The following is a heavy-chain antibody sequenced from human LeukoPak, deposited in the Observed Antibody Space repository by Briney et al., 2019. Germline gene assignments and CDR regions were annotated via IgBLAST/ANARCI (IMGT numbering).Heavy chain of an antibody. Sequence: PSETLSLTCAVYGGSFSGYYWSWIRQPPGKGLEWMGEINHSGSTNYNPSLKSRVTISVDTSKNQFSLKLSSVTAADTAVYYCARRVVEVAGCSRIDYWGQGALVTVSS. J-gene: IGHJ4*02. D-gene: IGHD2-21*01. CDR1: GGSFSGYY. V-gene: IGHV4-34*01. CDR2: INHSGST. CDR3: ARRVVEVAGCSRIDY.